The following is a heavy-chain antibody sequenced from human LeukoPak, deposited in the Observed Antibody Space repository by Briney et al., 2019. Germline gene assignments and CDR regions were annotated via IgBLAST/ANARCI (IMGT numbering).Heavy chain of an antibody. V-gene: IGHV4-34*01. J-gene: IGHJ6*02. Sequence: SETLSLTCAVYGGSFSGYYWSWIRQPPGKGLEWIGEINHSGSTNYNPSLKSRVTMSVDTSKNQFSLKLSSVTAADTAVYYCAREPTYYDFWSGYLYYGMDVWGQGTTVTVSS. CDR3: AREPTYYDFWSGYLYYGMDV. CDR2: INHSGST. D-gene: IGHD3-3*01. CDR1: GGSFSGYY.